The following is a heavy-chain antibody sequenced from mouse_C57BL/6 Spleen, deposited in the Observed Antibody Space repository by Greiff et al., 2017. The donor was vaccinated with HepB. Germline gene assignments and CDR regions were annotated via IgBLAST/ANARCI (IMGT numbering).Heavy chain of an antibody. V-gene: IGHV1-81*01. J-gene: IGHJ3*01. CDR3: ARSLLLRYPFAY. CDR1: GYTFTSYG. D-gene: IGHD1-1*01. CDR2: IYPRSGNT. Sequence: VQGVESGAELARPGASVKLSCKASGYTFTSYGISWVKQRTGQGLEWIGEIYPRSGNTYYNEKFKGKATLTADKSSSTAYMELRSLTSEDSAVYFCARSLLLRYPFAYWGQGTLVTVSA.